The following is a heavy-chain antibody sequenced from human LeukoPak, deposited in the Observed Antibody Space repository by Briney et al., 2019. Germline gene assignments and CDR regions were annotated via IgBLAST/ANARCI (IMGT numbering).Heavy chain of an antibody. CDR1: GGTFSSYA. J-gene: IGHJ4*02. CDR2: IIPIFGTA. D-gene: IGHD3-9*01. CDR3: VRASSISLAFDY. V-gene: IGHV1-69*13. Sequence: SVKVSCKASGGTFSSYAISWVRQAPRQGLEWMGGIIPIFGTANYAQKFQGRVTITADESTSTAYMELSSLRSEDTAVYYCVRASSISLAFDYWGQGTLVTVSS.